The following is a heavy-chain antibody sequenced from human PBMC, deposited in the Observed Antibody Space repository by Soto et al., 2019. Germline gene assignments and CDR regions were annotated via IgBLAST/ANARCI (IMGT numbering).Heavy chain of an antibody. CDR2: ISAYNGNT. CDR1: GYTFTSYG. CDR3: ARVGSGYDYDYHYYYMDV. J-gene: IGHJ6*03. V-gene: IGHV1-18*01. Sequence: ASVKVSCKASGYTFTSYGISWVRQAPGQGLEWMGWISAYNGNTNYAQKLQGRVTMTTDTSTSTAYMELRSLRSDDTAVYYCARVGSGYDYDYHYYYMDVWGKGTTVTVSS. D-gene: IGHD5-12*01.